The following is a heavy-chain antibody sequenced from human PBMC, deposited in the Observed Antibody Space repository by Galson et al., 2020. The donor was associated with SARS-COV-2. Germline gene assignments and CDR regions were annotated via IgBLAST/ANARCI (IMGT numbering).Heavy chain of an antibody. D-gene: IGHD3-3*02. CDR1: GFAFSNYW. CDR2: INSDGSTT. CDR3: ARDFHFADGMVV. J-gene: IGHJ6*02. V-gene: IGHV3-74*03. Sequence: GESLKISCAASGFAFSNYWMHWVRQAPGKGLVWVSRINSDGSTTKYADSVKGRFTISRDNAKNTLYLQMNSLRAEDAAVYYCARDFHFADGMVVWGQGTTVTVSS.